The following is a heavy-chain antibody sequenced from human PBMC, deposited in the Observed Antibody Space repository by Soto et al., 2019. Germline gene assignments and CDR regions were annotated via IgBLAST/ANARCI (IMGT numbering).Heavy chain of an antibody. D-gene: IGHD3-10*01. Sequence: GASVKVSCKASGGTFSSYAISWVRQAPGQGLEWMGGIIPIFGTANYAQKFQGRVTITADESTSTAYMELSSLRSEDTAVYYCANEVHGGFDYWGQGTLVTVSS. CDR2: IIPIFGTA. CDR3: ANEVHGGFDY. J-gene: IGHJ4*02. V-gene: IGHV1-69*13. CDR1: GGTFSSYA.